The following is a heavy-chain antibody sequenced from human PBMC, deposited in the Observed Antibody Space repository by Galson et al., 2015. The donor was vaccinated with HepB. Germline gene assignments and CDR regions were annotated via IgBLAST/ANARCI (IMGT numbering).Heavy chain of an antibody. CDR2: ISSNGGST. CDR3: VKPKYSSGWYGDY. CDR1: GFTFSSYA. J-gene: IGHJ4*02. D-gene: IGHD6-19*01. V-gene: IGHV3-64D*06. Sequence: SLRLSCVASGFTFSSYAMHWVRQAPGKGLEYVSAISSNGGSTYYADSVKGRFTISRDNSKNTLYLQMSSLRAEDTAVYYCVKPKYSSGWYGDYWGQGTLVTVSS.